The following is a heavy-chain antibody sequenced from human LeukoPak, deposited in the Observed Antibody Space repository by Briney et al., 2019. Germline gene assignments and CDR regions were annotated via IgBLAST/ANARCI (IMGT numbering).Heavy chain of an antibody. CDR3: ATLIQTTTVKKKIFDY. J-gene: IGHJ4*02. Sequence: PGGSLRLSCAASGFTFSSYAMPWVRQAPGKGLEYVSAISSNGGSTYYANSVKGRFTISRDNSKNTLYLQMGSLRAEDMAVYYCATLIQTTTVKKKIFDYWGQGTLVTVSS. CDR2: ISSNGGST. CDR1: GFTFSSYA. D-gene: IGHD4-17*01. V-gene: IGHV3-64*01.